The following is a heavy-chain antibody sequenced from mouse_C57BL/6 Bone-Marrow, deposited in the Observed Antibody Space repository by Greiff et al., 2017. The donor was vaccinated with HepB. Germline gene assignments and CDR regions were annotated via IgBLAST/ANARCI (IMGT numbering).Heavy chain of an antibody. CDR3: AIGTVEGRWYFDV. D-gene: IGHD1-1*01. CDR1: GFTFSSYG. V-gene: IGHV5-6*02. Sequence: DVMLVESGGDLVKPGGSLKLSCAASGFTFSSYGISWVRQTPDKRLEWVATISSGGSYTYYPDSVKGRFTISRDNAKNTLYLQMSSLKSEDTAMYYCAIGTVEGRWYFDVWGTGTTVTVSS. CDR2: ISSGGSYT. J-gene: IGHJ1*03.